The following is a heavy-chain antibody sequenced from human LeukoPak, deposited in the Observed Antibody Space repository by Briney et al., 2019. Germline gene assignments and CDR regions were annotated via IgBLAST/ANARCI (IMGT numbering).Heavy chain of an antibody. CDR2: FYYSGST. CDR1: GGCISRGGYS. V-gene: IGHV4-30-4*07. J-gene: IGHJ6*03. CDR3: ARRLRRYYYDSSGPRTGYYYMDV. Sequence: SETLSLTCAVSGGCISRGGYSWSWIRQPPGKGLEWIGYFYYSGSTYYNPSLKSRVTISVDTSKNQFSLKLSSVTAADTAVYYCARRLRRYYYDSSGPRTGYYYMDVWGKGTTVTVSS. D-gene: IGHD3-22*01.